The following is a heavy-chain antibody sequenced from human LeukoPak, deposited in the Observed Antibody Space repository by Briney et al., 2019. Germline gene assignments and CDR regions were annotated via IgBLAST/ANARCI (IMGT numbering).Heavy chain of an antibody. Sequence: GGSLRLSCAASGFTFSDYYMSWIRQAPGKGLEWVSYISNSGSTIYYADSVKGRFTISRDNAKNSLYLQMNSLRAEDTAVYYCARDGRRASDAFDIWGQGTMVTVSS. CDR3: ARDGRRASDAFDI. D-gene: IGHD1-1*01. CDR2: ISNSGSTI. V-gene: IGHV3-11*04. J-gene: IGHJ3*02. CDR1: GFTFSDYY.